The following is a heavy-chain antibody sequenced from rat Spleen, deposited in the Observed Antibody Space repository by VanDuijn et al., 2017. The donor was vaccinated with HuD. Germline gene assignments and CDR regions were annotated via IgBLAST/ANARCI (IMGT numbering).Heavy chain of an antibody. Sequence: EVQLMESGGGLVQPGRSLKLSCVASGFTFNNYWMTWIRQAPGKGLEWVASISNTGGTTNYPDSVKGRISISRDNAKSTLYVQLNSLRSEDTATYYCTRVQLDYFDYWGQGVLVTVSS. CDR3: TRVQLDYFDY. J-gene: IGHJ2*01. V-gene: IGHV5-31*01. CDR2: ISNTGGTT. CDR1: GFTFNNYW. D-gene: IGHD1-5*01.